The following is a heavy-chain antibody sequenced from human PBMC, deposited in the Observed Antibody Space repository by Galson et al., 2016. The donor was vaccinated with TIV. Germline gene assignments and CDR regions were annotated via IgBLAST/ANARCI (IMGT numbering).Heavy chain of an antibody. Sequence: LTCAVSGASISADYWSWIRQPPGGRLEWIAYVYNGDITNYNPSLKSRLTMSADTSKNHFSLRLTSVTAADTAVYYCARHWDTWGQGTLVTVSS. J-gene: IGHJ5*02. CDR2: VYNGDIT. V-gene: IGHV4-59*08. CDR1: GASISADY. CDR3: ARHWDT.